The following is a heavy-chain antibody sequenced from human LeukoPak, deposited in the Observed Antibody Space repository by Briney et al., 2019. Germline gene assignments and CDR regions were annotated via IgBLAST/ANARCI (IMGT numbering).Heavy chain of an antibody. J-gene: IGHJ6*03. Sequence: SETLSLTCAVYGGSFSGFYWSWIRQPPGQGPEWIGEINHSGSTNYNPSLKSRVTISVDTSKHQFSLKLSSVTAADTAVYYCARGTEDIVVVPAAMGLYYYYYMDVWGEGTTVTVSS. CDR2: INHSGST. CDR1: GGSFSGFY. CDR3: ARGTEDIVVVPAAMGLYYYYYMDV. V-gene: IGHV4-34*01. D-gene: IGHD2-2*01.